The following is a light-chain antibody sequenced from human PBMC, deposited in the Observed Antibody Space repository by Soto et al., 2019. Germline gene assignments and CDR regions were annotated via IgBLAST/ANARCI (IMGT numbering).Light chain of an antibody. CDR1: SSDVGGYKY. J-gene: IGLJ1*01. V-gene: IGLV2-14*01. CDR3: NSYTSSSTLV. Sequence: QSALTQPASVSGSPGQSITISCTGTSSDVGGYKYVSWYQQHPGKAPKLMIYEVSNRPSGVSNRFSGSKSGNTASLTISGLQADDEADYYCNSYTSSSTLVFRTGTKVTVL. CDR2: EVS.